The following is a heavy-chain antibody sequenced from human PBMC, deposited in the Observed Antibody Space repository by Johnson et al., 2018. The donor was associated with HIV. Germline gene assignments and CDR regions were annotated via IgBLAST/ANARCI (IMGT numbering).Heavy chain of an antibody. CDR2: IKSKTDGGTT. Sequence: VQLVESGGGVVQPGGSLRLSCAASGFTFSNAWMSWVRQAPGKGLEWIGRIKSKTDGGTTDYAAPVKGRFSISRDDSKNTLYLQMNSLKTEDTALYYCTTAIYSYDTRDTRAFDIWGQGTMVTVSS. CDR3: TTAIYSYDTRDTRAFDI. V-gene: IGHV3-15*01. D-gene: IGHD3-22*01. CDR1: GFTFSNAW. J-gene: IGHJ3*02.